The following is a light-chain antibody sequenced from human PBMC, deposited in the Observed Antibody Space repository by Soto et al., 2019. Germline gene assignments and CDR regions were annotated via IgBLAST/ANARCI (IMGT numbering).Light chain of an antibody. V-gene: IGLV2-14*01. CDR3: SSYTSSSTWV. CDR1: SSDVGGYKY. CDR2: EVS. J-gene: IGLJ3*02. Sequence: QSALTQPASVSGSPGQSITISCTGTSSDVGGYKYVSWYRHHPGKAPKLMIYEVSNRPSGVSNRFSGSKSGNTASLTISGLQAEDEADYYCSSYTSSSTWVFGRRTELTVL.